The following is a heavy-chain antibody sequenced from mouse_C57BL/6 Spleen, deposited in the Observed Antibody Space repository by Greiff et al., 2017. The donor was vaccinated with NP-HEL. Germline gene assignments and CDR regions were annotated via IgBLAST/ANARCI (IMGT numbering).Heavy chain of an antibody. V-gene: IGHV5-17*01. J-gene: IGHJ4*01. D-gene: IGHD1-1*01. CDR1: GFTFSDYG. CDR2: ISSGSSTI. Sequence: EVQVVESGGGLVKPGGSLKLSCAASGFTFSDYGMHWVRQAPEKGLEWVAYISSGSSTIYYADTVKGRFTISRDNAKNTLFLQMTSLRSEDTAMYYCARRTTVVAPYYAMDYWGQGTSVTVSS. CDR3: ARRTTVVAPYYAMDY.